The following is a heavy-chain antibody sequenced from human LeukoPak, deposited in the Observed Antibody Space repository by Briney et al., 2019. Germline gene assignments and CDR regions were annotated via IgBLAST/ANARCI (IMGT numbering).Heavy chain of an antibody. J-gene: IGHJ3*02. CDR2: ISGSGGST. Sequence: PWGTLRLSCAASGCTFSSYAMNWVRQAPGKGQERVSAISGSGGSTYYTDSVKGRFTISRNNSKTTLYLQMNSLRAQDPAVYSCAKDTTAWETLVTTFDMSGQGTMVTVSS. D-gene: IGHD1-26*01. CDR1: GCTFSSYA. CDR3: AKDTTAWETLVTTFDM. V-gene: IGHV3-23*01.